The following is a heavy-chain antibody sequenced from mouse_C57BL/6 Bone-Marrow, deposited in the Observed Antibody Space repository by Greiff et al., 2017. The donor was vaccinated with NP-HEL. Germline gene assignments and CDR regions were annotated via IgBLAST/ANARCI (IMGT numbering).Heavy chain of an antibody. J-gene: IGHJ1*03. D-gene: IGHD1-1*01. CDR2: IHPNSGST. CDR1: GYTFTSYW. V-gene: IGHV1-64*01. Sequence: VQPQQPGAELVKPGASVKLSCKASGYTFTSYWMHWVKQRPGQGLEWIGMIHPNSGSTNYNEKFKSKATLTVDKSSSTAYMQLSSLTSEDSAVYYCARDYYGSSFYWYFDVWGTGTTVTVSS. CDR3: ARDYYGSSFYWYFDV.